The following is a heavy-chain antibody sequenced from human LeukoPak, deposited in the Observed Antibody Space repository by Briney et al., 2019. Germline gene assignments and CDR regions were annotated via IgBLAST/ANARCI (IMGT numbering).Heavy chain of an antibody. Sequence: VESLKISCKGSGYSFTSYWIGWVRQMPGKGLEWMGIIYPGDSDTRYRPSFQGQVTISADKSISTAYLQWSSLKASDTAMYYCARVGDGESPFGVGYYYYGMDVWGQGTTVTVSS. D-gene: IGHD3-3*01. J-gene: IGHJ6*02. V-gene: IGHV5-51*01. CDR1: GYSFTSYW. CDR3: ARVGDGESPFGVGYYYYGMDV. CDR2: IYPGDSDT.